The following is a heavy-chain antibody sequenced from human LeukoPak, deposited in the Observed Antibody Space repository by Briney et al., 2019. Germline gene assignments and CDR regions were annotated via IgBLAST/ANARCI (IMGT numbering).Heavy chain of an antibody. D-gene: IGHD2-2*01. V-gene: IGHV1-8*03. J-gene: IGHJ6*03. CDR3: ARGPHIVVVPAAIDYYYYYMDV. Sequence: GASVKVSCKGSGYTFTSYDINWVRQATGQGLEWMGWMNPNSGNTGYAQKFQGRVTITRNTSISTAYMELSSLRSEDTAVYYCARGPHIVVVPAAIDYYYYYMDVWGKGTTVTVSS. CDR1: GYTFTSYD. CDR2: MNPNSGNT.